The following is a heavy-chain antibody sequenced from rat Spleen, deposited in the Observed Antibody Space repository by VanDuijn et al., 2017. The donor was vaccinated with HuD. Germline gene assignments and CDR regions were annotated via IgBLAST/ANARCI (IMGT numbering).Heavy chain of an antibody. CDR3: SRSYGGYSQHWFAY. V-gene: IGHV2-13*01. J-gene: IGHJ3*01. Sequence: QVHLKESGPGLVQPSQTLSLTCTVSGFSLSRHGVIWVRQPPGKGLEWMGVIWGNGNTNYKSTLKSRLSISRDTSKSQVFLKMNSLQTDDTAFYFCSRSYGGYSQHWFAYWGQGTLVTVSS. CDR1: GFSLSRHG. D-gene: IGHD1-11*01. CDR2: IWGNGNT.